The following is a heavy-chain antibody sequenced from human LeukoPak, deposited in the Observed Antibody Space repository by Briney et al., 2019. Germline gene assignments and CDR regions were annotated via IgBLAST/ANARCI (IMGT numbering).Heavy chain of an antibody. V-gene: IGHV1-2*02. Sequence: ASVKVSCKASGYTFTGYYMHWVRQAPGQGLEWMGWINPNSGGTNYAQKFQGRVTMTRDTSISTAYMELSRLRSDDTAVYYCARWAVAGTAYYHGMDVWGQGTTVTVSS. CDR1: GYTFTGYY. CDR3: ARWAVAGTAYYHGMDV. J-gene: IGHJ6*02. CDR2: INPNSGGT. D-gene: IGHD6-19*01.